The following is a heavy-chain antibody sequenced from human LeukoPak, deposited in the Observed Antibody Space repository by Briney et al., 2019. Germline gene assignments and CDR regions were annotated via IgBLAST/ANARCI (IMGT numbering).Heavy chain of an antibody. V-gene: IGHV3-23*01. D-gene: IGHD1-7*01. CDR1: RFTFSSYA. CDR2: ISGRGTDT. CDR3: AKDQKTT. J-gene: IGHJ5*02. Sequence: GGSLRLSCAGSRFTFSSYAMSWVRQAPGKGLQWVSTISGRGTDTYYADSVKGRFIISRDNSKNTLYLQMNSLRAEDTAVYYCAKDQKTTWGQEPLVTVSS.